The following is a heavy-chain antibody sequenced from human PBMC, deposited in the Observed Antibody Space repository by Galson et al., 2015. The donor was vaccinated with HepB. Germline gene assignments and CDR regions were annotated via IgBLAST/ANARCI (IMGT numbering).Heavy chain of an antibody. V-gene: IGHV1-2*02. CDR3: ARDLSSSGDYGDYVRVGYFDL. J-gene: IGHJ2*01. Sequence: SVKVSCKASGYTFTGYYMHWVRQAPGQGLEWMGWINPNSGGTNYAQKFQGRVTMTRDTSISTAYMELSRLRSDDTAVYYCARDLSSSGDYGDYVRVGYFDLWGRGTLVTVSS. D-gene: IGHD4-17*01. CDR1: GYTFTGYY. CDR2: INPNSGGT.